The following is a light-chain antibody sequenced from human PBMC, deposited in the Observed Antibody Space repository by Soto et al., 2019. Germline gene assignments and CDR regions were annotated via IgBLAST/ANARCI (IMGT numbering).Light chain of an antibody. J-gene: IGLJ1*01. Sequence: LTQPASVSGSPGQSITISCTGTSSDVGGYNYVSWYQQHPVKAPKLMIYDVTNRPSGVSDRFSGSKSGNTASLTISGLQAEDEADYYCSSYTSSSTPYVFGTGTKVTV. CDR3: SSYTSSSTPYV. CDR1: SSDVGGYNY. CDR2: DVT. V-gene: IGLV2-14*01.